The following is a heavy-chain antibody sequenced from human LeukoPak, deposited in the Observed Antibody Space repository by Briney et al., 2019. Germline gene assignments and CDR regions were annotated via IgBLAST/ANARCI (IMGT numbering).Heavy chain of an antibody. D-gene: IGHD6-13*01. CDR1: GGSISGFY. CDR2: VFTSGSY. CDR3: ARRSPIIAAGDAYDI. Sequence: PSETLSLTCTVSGGSISGFYWSWIRQPAGKGLEWIGRVFTSGSYACNPSLQSRLTLSMDMSKNQFSLRLTSVTAADTAVYYCARRSPIIAAGDAYDIWGQGTLVTVSS. V-gene: IGHV4-4*07. J-gene: IGHJ3*02.